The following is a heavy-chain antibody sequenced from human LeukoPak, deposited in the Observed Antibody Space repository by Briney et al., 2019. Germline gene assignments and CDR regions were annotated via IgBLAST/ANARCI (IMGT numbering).Heavy chain of an antibody. J-gene: IGHJ5*02. Sequence: PSETPSLTCAVSGGSVSSGGYSWSWIRQPPGKGLEWIGYIYHSGSTYYNPSLKSRVTISVDRSKNQFSLKLSSVTAADTAVYYCARVYCSGGSCYPNWFDPWGQGTLVTVSS. CDR2: IYHSGST. D-gene: IGHD2-15*01. CDR1: GGSVSSGGYS. CDR3: ARVYCSGGSCYPNWFDP. V-gene: IGHV4-30-2*01.